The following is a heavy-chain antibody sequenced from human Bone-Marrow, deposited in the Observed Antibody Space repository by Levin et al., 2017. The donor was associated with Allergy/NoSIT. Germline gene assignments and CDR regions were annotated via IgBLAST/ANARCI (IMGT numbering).Heavy chain of an antibody. CDR2: IHPGNAGT. V-gene: IGHV5-51*01. CDR3: ARGTVPVNNPAFDY. Sequence: GESLKISCKGSGYTFTSNWIGWVRQMPGKGLEWMGIIHPGNAGTRYGPSFQGQVTMSVDKSINTAYLQWSTLKASDTAMYYCARGTVPVNNPAFDYWGQGTLVTVSS. D-gene: IGHD2-2*01. CDR1: GYTFTSNW. J-gene: IGHJ4*02.